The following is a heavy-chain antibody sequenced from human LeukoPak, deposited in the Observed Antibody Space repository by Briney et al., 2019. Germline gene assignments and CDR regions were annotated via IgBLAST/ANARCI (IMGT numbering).Heavy chain of an antibody. CDR2: INHSGST. V-gene: IGHV4-34*01. Sequence: SETLSLTCAVYGGSFSGYYWSWIRQPPGKGLEWIGEINHSGSTNYNPSLKSRVTISVDTSRNQFSLRVTSVTAADTAIYYCARDLSGSLYFDYWGQGILVTVSA. CDR1: GGSFSGYY. J-gene: IGHJ4*02. D-gene: IGHD3-10*01. CDR3: ARDLSGSLYFDY.